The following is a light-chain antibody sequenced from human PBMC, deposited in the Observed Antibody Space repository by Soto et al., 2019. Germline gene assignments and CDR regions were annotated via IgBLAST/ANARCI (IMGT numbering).Light chain of an antibody. CDR1: QSVTVNS. CDR2: AAS. Sequence: ESLVTQSPSTLALSPGEWVTVSCRASQSVTVNSLAWYQRKPGQAPRLLIYAASTRAAAVPDRFTGSGSGADFTLAIRGLQPEDFASYHCQQTYSDISFGGGTKVDI. CDR3: QQTYSDIS. J-gene: IGKJ4*01. V-gene: IGKV3-20*01.